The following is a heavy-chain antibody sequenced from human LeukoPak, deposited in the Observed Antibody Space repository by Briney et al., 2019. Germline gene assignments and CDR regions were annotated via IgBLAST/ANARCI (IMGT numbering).Heavy chain of an antibody. CDR3: ALTMVRGVMRPPLDDY. V-gene: IGHV3-23*01. D-gene: IGHD3-10*01. Sequence: PGGSLRLSCAASGFTFSSYAMSWVRQAPGKGLEWVSAISGSGGSTYYADSVKGRFTISRDNSKNTLYLQMNSLRAEDTAVYYCALTMVRGVMRPPLDDYWGQGTLVTVSS. J-gene: IGHJ4*02. CDR1: GFTFSSYA. CDR2: ISGSGGST.